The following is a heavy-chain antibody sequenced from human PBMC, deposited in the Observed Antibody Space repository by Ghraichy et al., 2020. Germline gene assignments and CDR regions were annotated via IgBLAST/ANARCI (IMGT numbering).Heavy chain of an antibody. Sequence: SETLSLTCTISIISVSSNTLSWTWIRQPPGGGLEWIGNIDESGTAYYNASLRSRLTMSIDRYRYQFSLKTLSLHLTSVTAADAAVYYCARTSGKSDVSNWLDTWGQGTRVTVSP. D-gene: IGHD3-10*01. V-gene: IGHV4-30-2*01. J-gene: IGHJ5*02. CDR1: IISVSSNTLS. CDR2: IDESGTA. CDR3: ARTSGKSDVSNWLDT.